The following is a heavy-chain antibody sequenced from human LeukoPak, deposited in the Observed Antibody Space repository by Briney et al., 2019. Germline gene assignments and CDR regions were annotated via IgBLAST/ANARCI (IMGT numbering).Heavy chain of an antibody. V-gene: IGHV4-59*01. D-gene: IGHD2-15*01. J-gene: IGHJ6*03. Sequence: SETLSLTCTVSGGSISSYYWSWIRQPPGKGLEWIGYIYYSGSTNYNPSLKSRVTISVDTSKNQFSLKLSSVTAADTAVYYCSGGSYYYYYMDVWGKGTTVTISS. CDR3: SGGSYYYYYMDV. CDR2: IYYSGST. CDR1: GGSISSYY.